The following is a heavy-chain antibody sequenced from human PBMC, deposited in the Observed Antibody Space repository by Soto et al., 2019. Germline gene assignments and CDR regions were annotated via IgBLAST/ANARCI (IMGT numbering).Heavy chain of an antibody. CDR1: GGSISCGGYS. V-gene: IGHV4-30-2*01. J-gene: IGHJ5*02. CDR2: IYHSGST. D-gene: IGHD3-22*01. Sequence: SETLSLTCAVSGGSISCGGYSWSWIRQPPGKGLEWIGYIYHSGSTYYNPSLKSRVTISVDRSKNQFSLKLSSVTAADTAVYYCARGLGYYYDSSGYSWFDPWGQGTLVTVSS. CDR3: ARGLGYYYDSSGYSWFDP.